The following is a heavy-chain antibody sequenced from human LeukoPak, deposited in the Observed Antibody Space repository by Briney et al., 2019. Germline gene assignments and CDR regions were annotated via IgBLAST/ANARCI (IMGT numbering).Heavy chain of an antibody. J-gene: IGHJ4*02. V-gene: IGHV3-23*01. CDR3: AKPMGSSGYYHFDY. CDR1: GFTFSSYG. CDR2: ISGSGGST. D-gene: IGHD3-22*01. Sequence: GGSLRLSCAASGFTFSSYGLSWVRQAPGKGLEWVSAISGSGGSTYYADSVKGRFTISRDNSKNTLYLQMNSLRVEDTAVYYCAKPMGSSGYYHFDYWGQGTLVTVSS.